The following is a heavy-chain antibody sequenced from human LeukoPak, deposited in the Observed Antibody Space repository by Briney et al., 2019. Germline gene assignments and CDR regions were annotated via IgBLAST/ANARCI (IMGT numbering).Heavy chain of an antibody. CDR3: ARGLPPVMKYYFDY. Sequence: PGGSLTLFCVASGFTFSSYGMHWVRQAPGKGLEWVAVMWYDGSNKYYADSVKGRFTISRDDSKNTLYLQMNSLRAEDTAMYYCARGLPPVMKYYFDYWGQGTLVTVSS. CDR1: GFTFSSYG. CDR2: MWYDGSNK. J-gene: IGHJ4*02. D-gene: IGHD4-11*01. V-gene: IGHV3-33*08.